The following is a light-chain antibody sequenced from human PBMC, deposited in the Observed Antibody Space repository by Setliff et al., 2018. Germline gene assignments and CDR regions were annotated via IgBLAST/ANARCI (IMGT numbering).Light chain of an antibody. CDR2: KAS. CDR1: QSLSSW. J-gene: IGKJ1*01. Sequence: DIQMTQSPSTLSASVGDRVTITCRASQSLSSWLAWYQQKPGKAPNLLIYKASSLESGVPSRFSGSGSGTEFTLTISSLQPDDFATYYCHQYYTYPWTFGQGTKV. CDR3: HQYYTYPWT. V-gene: IGKV1-5*03.